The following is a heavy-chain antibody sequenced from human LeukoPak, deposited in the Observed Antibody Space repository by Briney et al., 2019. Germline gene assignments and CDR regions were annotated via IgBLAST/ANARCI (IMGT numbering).Heavy chain of an antibody. Sequence: ASVKVSCKASGYTFIGHYMHWVRQAPGQGLEWMGWINAYNANTNYAQKLQGRVTMTTDTSTSTVYMELRSLTSEDTAVYYCARSYGSSWSDQYFHHWGQGTLVTVSS. CDR3: ARSYGSSWSDQYFHH. V-gene: IGHV1-18*04. D-gene: IGHD6-13*01. CDR2: INAYNANT. CDR1: GYTFIGHY. J-gene: IGHJ1*01.